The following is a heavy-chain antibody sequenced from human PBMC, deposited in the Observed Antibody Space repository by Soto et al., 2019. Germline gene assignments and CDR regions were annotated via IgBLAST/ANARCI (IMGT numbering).Heavy chain of an antibody. D-gene: IGHD1-1*01. J-gene: IGHJ4*02. CDR1: GFTFSVYG. CDR3: AKNPEEIGPGGADY. Sequence: EVQLLESGGGLVQPGGSLRLSCAASGFTFSVYGMTWVRQGPGKGLEWVSLISGNGGTAYYADSVEGRFTISRDNSKNTLYLQMNSLRAEDTAVYYCAKNPEEIGPGGADYWGQGTLVTVSS. V-gene: IGHV3-23*01. CDR2: ISGNGGTA.